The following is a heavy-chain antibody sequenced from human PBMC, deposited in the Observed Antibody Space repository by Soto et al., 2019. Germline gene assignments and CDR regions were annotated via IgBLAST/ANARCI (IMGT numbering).Heavy chain of an antibody. D-gene: IGHD3-9*01. Sequence: GASVKVSCKASGYTFTSYYMHWVLQAPGQGLEWMGIINPSGGSTSYAQKFQGRVTMTRDTSTSTVYMELSSLRSEDTAVYYCARVHRDILTGYYIFDYWGQGTLVTVSS. CDR2: INPSGGST. J-gene: IGHJ4*02. CDR3: ARVHRDILTGYYIFDY. CDR1: GYTFTSYY. V-gene: IGHV1-46*01.